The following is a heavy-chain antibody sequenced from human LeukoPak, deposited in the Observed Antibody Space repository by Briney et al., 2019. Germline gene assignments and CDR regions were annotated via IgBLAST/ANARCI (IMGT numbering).Heavy chain of an antibody. V-gene: IGHV1-2*02. CDR2: INPNSGGT. CDR1: VYTFTGYY. CDR3: ARALSPRIVVVSEYPQASH. Sequence: ASVNVSCKPSVYTFTGYYMHWVRQAPGQGLEWMGWINPNSGGTNYAQKFQGRVTMTRDTSISTAYMELSRLRSDDTAVYYCARALSPRIVVVSEYPQASHWGQGTLVTVSS. J-gene: IGHJ4*02. D-gene: IGHD3-22*01.